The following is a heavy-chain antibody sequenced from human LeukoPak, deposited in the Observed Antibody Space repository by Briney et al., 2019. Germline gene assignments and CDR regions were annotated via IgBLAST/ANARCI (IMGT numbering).Heavy chain of an antibody. CDR1: GSTFSSYW. CDR2: INNDGSST. Sequence: AGGSLRLSCAASGSTFSSYWMHWVRQAPGKGLVWVSHINNDGSSTNYADSVKGRFTISRDNAKNTLYLQMNSLRTEDTAVYYCACYGIAPPHWGQGALVTVSS. V-gene: IGHV3-74*01. J-gene: IGHJ4*02. CDR3: ACYGIAPPH. D-gene: IGHD2-15*01.